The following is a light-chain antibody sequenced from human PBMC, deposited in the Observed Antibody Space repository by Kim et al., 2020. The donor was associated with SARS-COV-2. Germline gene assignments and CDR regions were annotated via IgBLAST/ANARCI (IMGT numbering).Light chain of an antibody. V-gene: IGKV1-33*01. J-gene: IGKJ4*01. CDR3: QQYDRLPLT. CDR2: DAS. Sequence: ASIGDRVTTTCQGSQDISNYLNWYQQKPGKAPTLLIYDASNLETGVPSRFSGSGSGTDFIVTIDGLQPEDIATYHCQQYDRLPLTFGGGTKVDIK. CDR1: QDISNY.